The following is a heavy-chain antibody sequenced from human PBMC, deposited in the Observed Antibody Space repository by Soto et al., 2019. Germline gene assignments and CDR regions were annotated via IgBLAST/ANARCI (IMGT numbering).Heavy chain of an antibody. D-gene: IGHD5-12*01. J-gene: IGHJ4*02. CDR2: IRNGGGST. CDR1: GFTFSTYA. CDR3: VAYDPLDY. V-gene: IGHV3-23*01. Sequence: EAQLLESGGGLVQPGGSLRLSCVTSGFTFSTYAMSWVRQAPGKGLEWVSSIRNGGGSTYYADSVKGRFTISRDNSKNTLSLQMNSLRAEDTAVYYCVAYDPLDYWGQGTLVTVSS.